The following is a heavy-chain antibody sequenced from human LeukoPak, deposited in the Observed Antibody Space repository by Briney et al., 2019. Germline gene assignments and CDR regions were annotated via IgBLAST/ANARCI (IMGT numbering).Heavy chain of an antibody. V-gene: IGHV3-15*01. CDR2: IKSKTDGGTT. CDR3: TTVYYYDSSGYYSNY. CDR1: GFTFSNAW. Sequence: GGSLRLSCAASGFTFSNAWMSWVRQAPGKGLEWVGRIKSKTDGGTTDYAAPVKGTFTISRDDSKNTLHLQMNGLKTEDTAVYYCTTVYYYDSSGYYSNYWGQGTLVTVSS. D-gene: IGHD3-22*01. J-gene: IGHJ4*02.